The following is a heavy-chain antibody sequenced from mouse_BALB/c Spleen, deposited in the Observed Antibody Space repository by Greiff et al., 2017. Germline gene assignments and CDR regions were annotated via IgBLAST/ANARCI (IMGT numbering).Heavy chain of an antibody. Sequence: EVKLVESGGGLVKPGGSLKLSCAASGFAFSSYDMSWVRQTPEKRLEWVADISSGGGGTYYPDTVKGRFTISRDNAKNTLYLQMSSLKSEDTALYYCASQEYGNSGFAYWGQGTPVTVSA. J-gene: IGHJ3*01. CDR2: ISSGGGGT. CDR3: ASQEYGNSGFAY. V-gene: IGHV5-12-1*01. D-gene: IGHD2-10*02. CDR1: GFAFSSYD.